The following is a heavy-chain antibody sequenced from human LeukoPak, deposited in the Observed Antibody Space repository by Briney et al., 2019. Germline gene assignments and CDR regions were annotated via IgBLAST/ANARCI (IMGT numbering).Heavy chain of an antibody. CDR2: ISYDGSNK. Sequence: GGSLRLPCAASGFTFSSYAMHWVRQAPGKGLEWVAVISYDGSNKYYADSVKGRFTISRDNSKNTLYLQMNSLRAEDTAVYYCARAGPIAARSSSYYYYMDVWGKGTTVTVSS. CDR3: ARAGPIAARSSSYYYYMDV. V-gene: IGHV3-30*01. J-gene: IGHJ6*03. D-gene: IGHD6-6*01. CDR1: GFTFSSYA.